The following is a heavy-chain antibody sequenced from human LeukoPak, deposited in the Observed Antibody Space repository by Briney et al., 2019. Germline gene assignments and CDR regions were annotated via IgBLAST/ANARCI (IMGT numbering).Heavy chain of an antibody. D-gene: IGHD2-15*01. V-gene: IGHV4-34*01. CDR1: GGPFSGYY. CDR2: INHSGST. CDR3: AREGSGY. J-gene: IGHJ4*02. Sequence: SETLSLTCAVYGGPFSGYYWTWIRQPPGKGLEWIGEINHSGSTNYNPSLKSRVTISVDTSKNQFSLKLSSVTAADTAVYYCAREGSGYWGQGTLVTVSS.